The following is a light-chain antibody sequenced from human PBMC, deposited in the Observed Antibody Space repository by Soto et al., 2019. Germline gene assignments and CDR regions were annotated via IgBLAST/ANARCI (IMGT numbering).Light chain of an antibody. CDR2: GAS. CDR1: QSVSSSY. Sequence: IVLTQSPGTLSLSPGERATLSCRASQSVSSSYLAWYQQTPGQAPRLLIYGASSRATGIPDRFSGSGSGTDVTLTINRLEPEDFAVYYCQQYGRSPPTFGGGTKVEIQ. J-gene: IGKJ4*01. CDR3: QQYGRSPPT. V-gene: IGKV3-20*01.